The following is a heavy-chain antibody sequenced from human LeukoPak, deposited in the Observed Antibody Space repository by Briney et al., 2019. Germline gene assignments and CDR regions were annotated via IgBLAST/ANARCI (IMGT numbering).Heavy chain of an antibody. CDR1: GFTFSNYW. CDR2: IKEDGSRR. V-gene: IGHV3-7*01. J-gene: IGHJ4*02. Sequence: PGGSLRLSCAATGFTFSNYWMNWVRQAPGKGLEWVANIKEDGSRRNYVDSVKGRFTISRDSAKNSVYLQMDNLRAEDTAVYYCVGSSGWLFDYWGQGILVAVSS. CDR3: VGSSGWLFDY. D-gene: IGHD6-19*01.